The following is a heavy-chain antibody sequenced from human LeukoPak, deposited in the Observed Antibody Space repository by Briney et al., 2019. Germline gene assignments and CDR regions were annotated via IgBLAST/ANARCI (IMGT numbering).Heavy chain of an antibody. Sequence: GGSLRRSCAASGFTFDDYAMHWVRQAPGKGLEWVSGISWNSGSIGYADSVKGRFTISRDNAKNSLYLKMNSLRAEDTALYYCAKDLRGYSSSWHFEYWGQGTLVTVSS. CDR1: GFTFDDYA. D-gene: IGHD6-13*01. V-gene: IGHV3-9*01. J-gene: IGHJ4*02. CDR2: ISWNSGSI. CDR3: AKDLRGYSSSWHFEY.